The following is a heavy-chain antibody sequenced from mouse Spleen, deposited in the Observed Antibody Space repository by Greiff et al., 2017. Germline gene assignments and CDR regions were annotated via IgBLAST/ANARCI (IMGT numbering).Heavy chain of an antibody. J-gene: IGHJ3*01. CDR1: GYSITSGYY. V-gene: IGHV3-6*01. CDR2: ISYDGSN. Sequence: VQLKESGPGLVKPSQSLSLTCSVTGYSITSGYYWNWIRQFPGNKLEWMGYISYDGSNNYNPSLKNRISITRDTSKNQFFLKLNSVTTEDTATYYCARYDYDRFAYWGQGTLVTVSA. D-gene: IGHD2-4*01. CDR3: ARYDYDRFAY.